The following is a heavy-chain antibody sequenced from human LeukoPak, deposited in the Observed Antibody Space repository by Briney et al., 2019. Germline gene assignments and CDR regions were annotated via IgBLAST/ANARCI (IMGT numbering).Heavy chain of an antibody. J-gene: IGHJ5*02. CDR3: ARDSSSWYVRWFDP. CDR2: ISAYNGNT. V-gene: IGHV1-18*01. Sequence: ASVKVSCKASGYTFTSYGISWVRQAPGQGLEWMGWISAYNGNTNYAQKLQGRVTMTTDTSTSTAYMELRSLRADDTAVYYCARDSSSWYVRWFDPWGQGTLVTVSS. CDR1: GYTFTSYG. D-gene: IGHD6-13*01.